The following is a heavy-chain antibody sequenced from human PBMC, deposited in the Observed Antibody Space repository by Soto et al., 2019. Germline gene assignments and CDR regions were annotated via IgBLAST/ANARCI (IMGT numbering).Heavy chain of an antibody. V-gene: IGHV3-21*01. D-gene: IGHD3-3*01. J-gene: IGHJ4*02. CDR2: ISSSSSYI. Sequence: PGGSLRLSCAASGFTFSSYSMNWVRQVPGKGLEWVSSISSSSSYIYYADSVKGRFTISRDNAKNSLYLQMNSLRAEDTAVYYCARDGAVYDFWSGYYTGYYFDYWGQGTLVTVSS. CDR3: ARDGAVYDFWSGYYTGYYFDY. CDR1: GFTFSSYS.